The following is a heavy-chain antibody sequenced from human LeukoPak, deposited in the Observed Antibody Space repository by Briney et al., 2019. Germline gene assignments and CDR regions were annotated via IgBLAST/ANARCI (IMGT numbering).Heavy chain of an antibody. Sequence: PGGSLRLSCAASGFTFTTYCMHWVRQAPGKGLGWVSRISSDGSSTSYADSVKGRLTISRDSAKNTLYLQMNSLRADDTAVYYCARAIGSGMGSYWFDPWGRGTLVTVSS. CDR1: GFTFTTYC. V-gene: IGHV3-74*01. D-gene: IGHD1-1*01. J-gene: IGHJ5*02. CDR3: ARAIGSGMGSYWFDP. CDR2: ISSDGSST.